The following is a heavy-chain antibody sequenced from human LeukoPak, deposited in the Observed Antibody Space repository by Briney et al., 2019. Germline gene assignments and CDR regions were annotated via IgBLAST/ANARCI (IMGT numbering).Heavy chain of an antibody. CDR3: AREEPPATYYYDSTAYFLRDDTFDI. J-gene: IGHJ3*02. CDR1: GYTFTGYY. D-gene: IGHD3-22*01. CDR2: INAGNGNT. V-gene: IGHV1-3*03. Sequence: GASVKVSCKASGYTFTGYYMHWVRQAPGQGLEWMGWINAGNGNTKYSQEFQGRVTITRDTSASTAYMELSSLRSEDTAVYYCAREEPPATYYYDSTAYFLRDDTFDIWGQGTMVTVSS.